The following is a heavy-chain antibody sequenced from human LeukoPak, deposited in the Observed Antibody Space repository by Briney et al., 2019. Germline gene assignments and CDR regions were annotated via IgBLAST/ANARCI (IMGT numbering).Heavy chain of an antibody. CDR1: GGTFSSYA. J-gene: IGHJ3*02. Sequence: SVKVSCKASGGTFSSYAISWVRQAPGQGLEWMGRIIPIFGTANYAQKFQGRVTITTDESTSTAYMELSSLRSEDTAVYYCASRHINSYASGNFYPAFDIWGQGTMVTVSS. CDR3: ASRHINSYASGNFYPAFDI. CDR2: IIPIFGTA. D-gene: IGHD3-10*01. V-gene: IGHV1-69*05.